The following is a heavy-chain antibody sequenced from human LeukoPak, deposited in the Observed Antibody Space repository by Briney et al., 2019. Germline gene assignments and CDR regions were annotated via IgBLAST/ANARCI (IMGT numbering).Heavy chain of an antibody. Sequence: GGSLRLSCAASGFTFSSYAMSWVRQAPGKGLEWVSAVSGSGDNTYYADSVKGRFTISRDNSKSTLYLQMNSLRAEDTAVYYCAKDRGIGDGFDVWGQGTMVTVSA. CDR1: GFTFSSYA. J-gene: IGHJ3*01. CDR2: VSGSGDNT. CDR3: AKDRGIGDGFDV. D-gene: IGHD6-13*01. V-gene: IGHV3-23*01.